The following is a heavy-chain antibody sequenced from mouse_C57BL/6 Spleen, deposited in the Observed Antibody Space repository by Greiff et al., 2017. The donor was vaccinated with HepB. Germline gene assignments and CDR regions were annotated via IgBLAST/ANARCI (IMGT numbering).Heavy chain of an antibody. CDR2: IYPGDGDT. V-gene: IGHV1-82*01. CDR1: GYAFSSSW. D-gene: IGHD1-1*01. J-gene: IGHJ1*03. Sequence: QVQLKESGPELVKPGASVKISCKASGYAFSSSWMNWVKQRPGKGLEWIGRIYPGDGDTNYNGKFKGKATLTADKSSSTAYMQLSSLTSEDSAVYFCARSDYGSSHFDVWGTGTTVTVSS. CDR3: ARSDYGSSHFDV.